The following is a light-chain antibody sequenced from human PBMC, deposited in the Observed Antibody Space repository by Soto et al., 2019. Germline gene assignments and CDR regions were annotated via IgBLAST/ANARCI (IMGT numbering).Light chain of an antibody. CDR3: PQYGSSPWIT. Sequence: EIVLTQSPGTLSLSPGERATLSCRASQSVSSSYLAWYQQKPGQAPRLLIYGASSRATGIPDRFSGSGSGTDFTLTISRLEPEDFAVYYWPQYGSSPWITFGQGTRLEIK. CDR2: GAS. V-gene: IGKV3-20*01. CDR1: QSVSSSY. J-gene: IGKJ5*01.